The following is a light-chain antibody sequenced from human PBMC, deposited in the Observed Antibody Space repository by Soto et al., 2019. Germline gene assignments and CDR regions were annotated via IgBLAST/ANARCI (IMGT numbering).Light chain of an antibody. CDR2: AAS. CDR1: QGIRNF. J-gene: IGKJ1*01. V-gene: IGKV1-9*01. CDR3: HQVHTYPWT. Sequence: DIQLTQSPSFLSASVGDRVTIPCRASQGIRNFLAWYQQKPGKAPKLLIYAASTLQSGVPSRFSGSGSGTEFTLTILNLQPEDFATYYCHQVHTYPWTFGQGTKVEI.